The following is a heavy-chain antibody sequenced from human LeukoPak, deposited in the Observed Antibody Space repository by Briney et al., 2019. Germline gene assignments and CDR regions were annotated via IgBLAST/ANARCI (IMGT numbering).Heavy chain of an antibody. J-gene: IGHJ4*02. V-gene: IGHV3-64*01. CDR3: AREAVTRNYFDY. CDR1: GFTFSSYA. CDR2: ISSNGGST. Sequence: GGSLRLSCAASGFTFSSYAMHWVRQAPGKGLEYVSAISSNGGSTFYANSVKGRFTISRDNSKNTLYLQMGSLRAEDTAVYYCAREAVTRNYFDYWGQGTLVTVSS. D-gene: IGHD4-17*01.